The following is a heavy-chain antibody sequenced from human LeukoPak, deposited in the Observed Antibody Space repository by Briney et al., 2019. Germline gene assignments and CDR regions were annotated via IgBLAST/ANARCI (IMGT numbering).Heavy chain of an antibody. CDR1: GGSISSGGYH. Sequence: SETLSLTCTVSGGSISSGGYHWSWIRQHPGKGLEWIGYIYYSGSTYYNPSLKSRVTISVDTSKNQFSLKLSSVTAADTAVYYCARDLNGSGSRWDAFDIWGQGTMVTVSS. CDR3: ARDLNGSGSRWDAFDI. V-gene: IGHV4-31*03. J-gene: IGHJ3*02. CDR2: IYYSGST. D-gene: IGHD3-10*01.